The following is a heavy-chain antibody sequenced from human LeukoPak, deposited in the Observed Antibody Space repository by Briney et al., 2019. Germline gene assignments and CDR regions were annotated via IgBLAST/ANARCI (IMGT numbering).Heavy chain of an antibody. CDR1: GGSIGTYY. Sequence: SETLSLTCTVSGGSIGTYYWSWVRQSPGTGLEWIGYIYVTGTRYNPYLQRRVTISVDRSRNQFFLKMTSVPAADTAVYYCARHIGGGIEDMDVWGRGTKVTVSS. CDR3: ARHIGGGIEDMDV. J-gene: IGHJ6*03. D-gene: IGHD3-16*02. CDR2: IYVTGT. V-gene: IGHV4-59*08.